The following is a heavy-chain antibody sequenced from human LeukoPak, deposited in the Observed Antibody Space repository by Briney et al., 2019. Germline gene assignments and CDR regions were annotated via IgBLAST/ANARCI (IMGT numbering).Heavy chain of an antibody. CDR3: ARVLVPAAIRNNWFDP. J-gene: IGHJ5*02. CDR2: IISIFGTA. Sequence: ASVKVSCKASGGTFSSYAISWVRQAPGQGLEWMGGIISIFGTANYAQKFQGRVTITADESTSTAYMELSSLRSEDTAVYYCARVLVPAAIRNNWFDPWGQGTLVTVSS. CDR1: GGTFSSYA. D-gene: IGHD2-2*02. V-gene: IGHV1-69*01.